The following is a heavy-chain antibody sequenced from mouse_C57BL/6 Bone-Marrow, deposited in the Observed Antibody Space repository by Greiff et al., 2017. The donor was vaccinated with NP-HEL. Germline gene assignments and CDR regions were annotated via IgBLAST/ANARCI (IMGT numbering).Heavy chain of an antibody. V-gene: IGHV1-19*01. CDR1: GYTFTDYY. CDR3: ASPWGDY. D-gene: IGHD4-1*01. CDR2: INPYNGGT. J-gene: IGHJ4*01. Sequence: EVKLVESGPVLVKPGASVKMSCKASGYTFTDYYMNWVKQSHGKSLEWIGVINPYNGGTSYNQKFKGKATLTVDKSSSTAYMELNSLTSEDSAVYYCASPWGDYWGQGTSVTVSS.